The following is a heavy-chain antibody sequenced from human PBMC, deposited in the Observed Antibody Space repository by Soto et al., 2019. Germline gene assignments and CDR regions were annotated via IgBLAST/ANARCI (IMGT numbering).Heavy chain of an antibody. Sequence: GGSLRLSCAASGFTFSSYAMSWVRQAPGKGLEWVSAISGSGGSTYYADSVKGRFTISRDNSKNTLYLQMNSLRAEDTAVYYCTCGGSCYYSWFDPWGQGTLVTVSS. CDR3: TCGGSCYYSWFDP. CDR2: ISGSGGST. D-gene: IGHD2-15*01. CDR1: GFTFSSYA. J-gene: IGHJ5*02. V-gene: IGHV3-23*01.